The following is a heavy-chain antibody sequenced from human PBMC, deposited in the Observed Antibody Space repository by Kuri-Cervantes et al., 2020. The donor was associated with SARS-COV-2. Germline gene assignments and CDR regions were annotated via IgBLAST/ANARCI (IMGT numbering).Heavy chain of an antibody. V-gene: IGHV3-23*01. J-gene: IGHJ4*02. D-gene: IGHD2-15*01. Sequence: GGSLRLSCAASGFTFSTYAMTWVRQAPGKGLEWVSAISGSGGSTYYADSVQGRFTISRDNSKNTLYLQMNSLRAEDTAVYYCAKWDVIVVAAAPELHYLGQGTLVTVSS. CDR2: ISGSGGST. CDR3: AKWDVIVVAAAPELHY. CDR1: GFTFSTYA.